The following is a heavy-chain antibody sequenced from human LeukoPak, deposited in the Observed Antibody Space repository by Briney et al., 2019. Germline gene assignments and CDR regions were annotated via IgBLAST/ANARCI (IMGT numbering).Heavy chain of an antibody. J-gene: IGHJ4*02. CDR2: ISKKSGYI. CDR1: GFIFSDHG. V-gene: IGHV3-21*06. D-gene: IGHD7-27*01. CDR3: VRLARRGVTGDPTYFYY. Sequence: PGGSLRLSCAASGFIFSDHGISWVREAPGKRLEWVSSISKKSGYIYYEDSVRGRFTISRDNANNSLVLQMNSLRVEDTAVYYFVRLARRGVTGDPTYFYYWGQGALVTGSS.